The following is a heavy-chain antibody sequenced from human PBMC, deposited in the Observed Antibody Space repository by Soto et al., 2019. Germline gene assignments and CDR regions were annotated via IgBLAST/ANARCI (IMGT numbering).Heavy chain of an antibody. D-gene: IGHD3-10*01. V-gene: IGHV3-21*01. J-gene: IGHJ3*02. Sequence: GGSLRLSCAASGFTFSSYSMNWVRQAPGKGLEWVSSISSSSSYIYYADSVKGRFTISRDNAKNSLYLQMNSLRAEDTAVYYCARDSLGSGRSKAFDIWGQGTMVTVSS. CDR3: ARDSLGSGRSKAFDI. CDR2: ISSSSSYI. CDR1: GFTFSSYS.